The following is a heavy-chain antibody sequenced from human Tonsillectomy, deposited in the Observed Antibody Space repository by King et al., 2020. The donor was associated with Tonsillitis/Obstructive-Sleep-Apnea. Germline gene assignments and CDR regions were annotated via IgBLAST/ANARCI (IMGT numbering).Heavy chain of an antibody. CDR3: AKETWSSGWYPFDY. Sequence: VQLVESGGGLVQPGGSLRLSCAASGFTFSIYAMSWVRQAPGKGLEWVSAISGSGATTYYADSVKCRFTISRDKSNNTLYLQMNRLRAEDTAVYYCAKETWSSGWYPFDYWGQGTLVTVSS. CDR2: ISGSGATT. CDR1: GFTFSIYA. D-gene: IGHD6-19*01. J-gene: IGHJ4*02. V-gene: IGHV3-23*04.